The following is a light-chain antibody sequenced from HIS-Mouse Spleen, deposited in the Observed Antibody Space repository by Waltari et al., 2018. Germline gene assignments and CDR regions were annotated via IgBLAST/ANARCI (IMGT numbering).Light chain of an antibody. J-gene: IGLJ2*01. Sequence: SSELTQDPAVSVALGQTVRITCQGDSLRSYYASWYQKKPGQAPVLVISGKHNRPSGIPDRFSGSSSGNTASLTITGAQAEDEADYYCNSRDSSGNHVVFGGGTKLTVL. CDR3: NSRDSSGNHVV. CDR2: GKH. CDR1: SLRSYY. V-gene: IGLV3-19*01.